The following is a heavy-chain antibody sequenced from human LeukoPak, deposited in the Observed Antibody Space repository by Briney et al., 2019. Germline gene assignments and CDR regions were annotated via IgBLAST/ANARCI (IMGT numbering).Heavy chain of an antibody. CDR2: ISGSGGST. J-gene: IGHJ4*02. Sequence: GGSLRLSCAASGFTFSSYEMNWVRQAPGKGLEWVSAISGSGGSTYYADSVKGRFTISRDNSKNTLYLQMNSLRAEGTAVYYCATPYSSSWYTVDYWGQGTLVTVSS. V-gene: IGHV3-23*01. CDR3: ATPYSSSWYTVDY. CDR1: GFTFSSYE. D-gene: IGHD6-13*01.